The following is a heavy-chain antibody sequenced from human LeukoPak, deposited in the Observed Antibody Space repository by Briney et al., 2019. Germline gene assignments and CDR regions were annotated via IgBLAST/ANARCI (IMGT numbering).Heavy chain of an antibody. J-gene: IGHJ4*02. D-gene: IGHD6-19*01. Sequence: PGGSLRLSCAASGFTFSSYAMSWVRQAPGKGLEWVSAIRDSGVTTYYADSVKGRFTISRDNSKNTLYLQMNSLRAEDTALYYCAKDAAVAGIQFDFWSQGTLVTVSS. V-gene: IGHV3-23*01. CDR2: IRDSGVTT. CDR3: AKDAAVAGIQFDF. CDR1: GFTFSSYA.